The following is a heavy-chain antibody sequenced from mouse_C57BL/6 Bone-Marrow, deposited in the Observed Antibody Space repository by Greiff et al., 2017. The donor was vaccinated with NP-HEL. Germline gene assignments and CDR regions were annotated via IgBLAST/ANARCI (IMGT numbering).Heavy chain of an antibody. CDR3: ARRVTTVGFDY. CDR1: GFTFRSYA. D-gene: IGHD1-1*01. J-gene: IGHJ2*01. V-gene: IGHV5-4*03. CDR2: ISDGGSYT. Sequence: EVKLVESGGGLVKPGGSLKLSCAASGFTFRSYAMSWVRQTPEKRLEWVATISDGGSYTYYPDNVKGRFTISRDNAKNNLYLQMSHLKSEDTAMYYCARRVTTVGFDYWGQGTTLTVSS.